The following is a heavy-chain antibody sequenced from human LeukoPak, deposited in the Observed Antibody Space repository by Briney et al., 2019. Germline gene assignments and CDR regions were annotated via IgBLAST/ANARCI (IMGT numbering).Heavy chain of an antibody. Sequence: GGSLRLSCAASGFTFSSYWMTWVRQAPGKGLEWVSVFYVGGATYYADSVKGRFTISRDNSENTLYLQMKSLRAEDTAVYYCARGDGYNFFDYWGQGTLVTVSS. CDR1: GFTFSSYW. CDR3: ARGDGYNFFDY. CDR2: FYVGGAT. J-gene: IGHJ4*02. V-gene: IGHV3-53*01. D-gene: IGHD5-24*01.